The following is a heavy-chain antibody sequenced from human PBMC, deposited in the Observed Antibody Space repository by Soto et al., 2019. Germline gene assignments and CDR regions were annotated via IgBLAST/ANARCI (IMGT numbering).Heavy chain of an antibody. J-gene: IGHJ4*02. CDR1: GGSISSNSYF. V-gene: IGHV4-39*01. CDR3: ASRSGWYYFDY. CDR2: IYYSGST. D-gene: IGHD6-19*01. Sequence: QLQLQESGPGLVKPSETLSLTCTVSGGSISSNSYFWGWIRQPPGKGLEWIGTIYYSGSTYYNPSLKXRXTXSXXTSKNQFSLKLSSVTAADTAVYYCASRSGWYYFDYWGQGTLVTVSS.